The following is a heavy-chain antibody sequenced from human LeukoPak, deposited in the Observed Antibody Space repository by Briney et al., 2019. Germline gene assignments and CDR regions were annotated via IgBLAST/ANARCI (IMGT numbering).Heavy chain of an antibody. Sequence: ASVKVSCKASGYTFTGYYMHWVRQAPGQGLEWIGWINPNSGGTNYAQKSQGRVTMTRDTSISTAYMELSRLRSDDTAVYYCARDSIQWLADFDYWGQGTLVTVSS. V-gene: IGHV1-2*02. CDR3: ARDSIQWLADFDY. D-gene: IGHD6-19*01. J-gene: IGHJ4*02. CDR1: GYTFTGYY. CDR2: INPNSGGT.